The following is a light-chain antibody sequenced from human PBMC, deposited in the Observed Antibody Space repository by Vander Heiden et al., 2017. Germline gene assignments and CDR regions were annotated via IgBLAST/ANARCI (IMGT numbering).Light chain of an antibody. CDR1: QGIQND. CDR3: DQNYTYPQT. CDR2: AAS. V-gene: IGKV1-17*01. Sequence: DIQMAQSPSSLSASIGDRVTITCRASQGIQNDLGWDQQKPGKARKRMIYAASRLESGFPTRFGGSQSGTEFTLTISSLLTEDFATYYCDQNYTYPQTFGQGTKV. J-gene: IGKJ1*01.